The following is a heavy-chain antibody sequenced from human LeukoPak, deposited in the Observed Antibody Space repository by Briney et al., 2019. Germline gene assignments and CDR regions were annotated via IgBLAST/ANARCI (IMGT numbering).Heavy chain of an antibody. CDR3: ARTARLFDF. D-gene: IGHD6-6*01. CDR2: ISTSGSTT. V-gene: IGHV3-11*04. J-gene: IGHJ4*02. CDR1: GFTFSDHY. Sequence: KSGGSLRLSCAASGFTFSDHYMSWIRQAPGKGLEWVSYISTSGSTTSYADSVKGRFTISRDNARSSLYLQMDSLRGEDTAVYYCARTARLFDFWGQGTLVTVSS.